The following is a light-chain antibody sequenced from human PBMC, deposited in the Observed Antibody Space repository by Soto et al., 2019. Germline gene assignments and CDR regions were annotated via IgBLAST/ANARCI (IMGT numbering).Light chain of an antibody. CDR2: DEY. J-gene: IGKJ4*01. V-gene: IGKV1-9*01. Sequence: IHWTQSLYSLSSSVGYRFTVTWLAIQDIRNYLAWHQQKPGKDNKIMICDEYTLYSGVPSRFSGSGSGTDFTLTISGMQPEDFAAYYCKPLRSYQSPLGGGTQLDIK. CDR3: KPLRSYQSP. CDR1: QDIRNY.